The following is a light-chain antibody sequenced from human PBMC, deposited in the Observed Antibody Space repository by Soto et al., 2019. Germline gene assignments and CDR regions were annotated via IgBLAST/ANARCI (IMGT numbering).Light chain of an antibody. V-gene: IGKV3-15*01. J-gene: IGKJ1*01. Sequence: IGMTQCPATLTVSPGEGATPSCRASQSVSNKLAWYQQKPGQAPSLLIYRTPTRVIGIPARFSGSGSGTEFTLTISSLQSEDFAVYYCQQYTSWPTTFGQGTKVDIK. CDR2: RTP. CDR3: QQYTSWPTT. CDR1: QSVSNK.